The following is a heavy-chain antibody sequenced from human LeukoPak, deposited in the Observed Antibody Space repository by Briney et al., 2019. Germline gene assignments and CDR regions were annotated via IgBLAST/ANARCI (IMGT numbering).Heavy chain of an antibody. CDR3: ATPYGSGSLGIFDY. Sequence: GGSLRLSCAASRFTFSNYWMNWFRQAPGKGLEWVSAISGSGGSTYYADSVKGRFTISRDNSKNTLYLQMNSLRAEDTAVYYCATPYGSGSLGIFDYWGQGTLVTVSS. D-gene: IGHD3-10*01. CDR1: RFTFSNYW. V-gene: IGHV3-23*01. J-gene: IGHJ4*02. CDR2: ISGSGGST.